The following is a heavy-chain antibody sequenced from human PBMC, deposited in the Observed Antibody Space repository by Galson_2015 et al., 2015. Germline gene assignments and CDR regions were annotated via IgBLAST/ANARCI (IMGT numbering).Heavy chain of an antibody. V-gene: IGHV3-48*01. CDR1: GFTFNTYD. D-gene: IGHD2/OR15-2a*01. Sequence: SLRLSCAASGFTFNTYDMNWVRQAPGKGLEWVSHISTTSRTIHYADSVQGRFTISRDNAKNSLYLQMNSLRAEDTAVYYCAKMGYCDRATCQTEFDNWGQGTLVTVSS. CDR3: AKMGYCDRATCQTEFDN. J-gene: IGHJ4*02. CDR2: ISTTSRTI.